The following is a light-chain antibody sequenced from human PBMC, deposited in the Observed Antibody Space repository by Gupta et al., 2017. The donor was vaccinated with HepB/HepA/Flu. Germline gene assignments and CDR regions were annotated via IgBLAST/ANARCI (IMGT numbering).Light chain of an antibody. CDR3: QQLNSYLEFT. CDR1: QGISSY. CDR2: AAS. J-gene: IGKJ3*01. V-gene: IGKV1-9*01. Sequence: DIQSTQSPSFLSASVGDRVTITCRASQGISSYLAWYQQKPGKAPKLLIYAASTLQSGVTSRFSGSGSGTEFTLTISSRQPEDFATYYCQQLNSYLEFTFGPGTKVDIK.